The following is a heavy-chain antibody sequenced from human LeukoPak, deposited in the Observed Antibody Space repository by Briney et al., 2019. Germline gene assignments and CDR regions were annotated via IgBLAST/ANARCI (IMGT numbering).Heavy chain of an antibody. V-gene: IGHV1-2*06. CDR1: GYTFTAYY. Sequence: ASVKVSCKASGYTFTAYYLHWVRQAPGQGLEWMGRINPNSSDTTYAQKIKRRATMTRDTSFSTAYMELKSLRTDDTAVYYCARYDGRDWPGGATAFDYWGQGTLVTVSS. D-gene: IGHD3/OR15-3a*01. CDR2: INPNSSDT. CDR3: ARYDGRDWPGGATAFDY. J-gene: IGHJ4*02.